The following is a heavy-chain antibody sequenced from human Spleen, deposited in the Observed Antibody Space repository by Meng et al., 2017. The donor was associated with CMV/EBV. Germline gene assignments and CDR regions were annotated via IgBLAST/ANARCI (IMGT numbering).Heavy chain of an antibody. CDR3: AKERVRLGYFDY. CDR1: GYTFTNYD. D-gene: IGHD5/OR15-5a*01. V-gene: IGHV1-8*01. CDR2: MNPNTGNT. Sequence: ASVKVSCKASGYTFTNYDINWVRQAAGQGLEWMGWMNPNTGNTDYAQKFQGRVTMTRNTSIDTAYMELSSLRAEDTAVYYCAKERVRLGYFDYWGQGTLVTVSS. J-gene: IGHJ4*02.